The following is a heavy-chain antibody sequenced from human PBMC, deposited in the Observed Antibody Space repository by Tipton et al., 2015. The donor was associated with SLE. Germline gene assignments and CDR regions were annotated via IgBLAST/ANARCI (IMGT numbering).Heavy chain of an antibody. CDR2: IYYSGST. D-gene: IGHD5-12*01. J-gene: IGHJ3*02. CDR1: GGSISSYY. CDR3: ARVDIVATTAFDI. V-gene: IGHV4-59*01. Sequence: TLSLTCTVSGGSISSYYWSWIRQPPGKGLEWIGYIYYSGSTNYNPSLKSRVTISVDTSKNQFSLKLSSVTAADTAVYYCARVDIVATTAFDIWGQGTMVTVSP.